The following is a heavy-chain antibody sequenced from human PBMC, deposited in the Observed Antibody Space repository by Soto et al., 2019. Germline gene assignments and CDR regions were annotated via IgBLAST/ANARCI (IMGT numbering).Heavy chain of an antibody. D-gene: IGHD6-6*01. V-gene: IGHV3-64*01. J-gene: IGHJ6*03. Sequence: EVQLAESGGGLAQPGGSLRLSCAASGFTLSGYAMDWVRQAPGKGLEYVSGISSNGVGTYYANSVQGRFTISRDNSKTTVYLKLVSMSPEDMAVYYCARRSRPDFYYMDVWGKGPTVTVSS. CDR1: GFTLSGYA. CDR2: ISSNGVGT. CDR3: ARRSRPDFYYMDV.